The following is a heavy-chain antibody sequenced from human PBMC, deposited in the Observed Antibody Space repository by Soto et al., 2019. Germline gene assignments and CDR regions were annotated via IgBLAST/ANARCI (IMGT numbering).Heavy chain of an antibody. J-gene: IGHJ6*02. CDR2: IIPIFGTA. CDR1: GGPFSSYA. D-gene: IGHD3-10*01. Sequence: SVKVSCKVSGGPFSSYAISWLRQAPGQGLEWMGGIIPIFGTANYAQKFQGRVTITADESPSTAYMELSSLISEDTAVHYCASQDKRYGSGRLGYGMDVWGQGTTVTVSS. CDR3: ASQDKRYGSGRLGYGMDV. V-gene: IGHV1-69*13.